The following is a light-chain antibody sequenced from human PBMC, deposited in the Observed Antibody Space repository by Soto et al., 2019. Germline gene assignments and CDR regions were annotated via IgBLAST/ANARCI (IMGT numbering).Light chain of an antibody. CDR2: DVN. V-gene: IGLV2-11*01. CDR1: SSDIGYYNY. Sequence: QSALTQPRSVSGSPGQSVTISCTGTSSDIGYYNYVSWYQQHPGKAPKLMIYDVNKRPSGVPDRFSGSKSGNTASLTISGLQAEDEADYYCCSYAGSYTELFGGGTKLTVL. CDR3: CSYAGSYTEL. J-gene: IGLJ2*01.